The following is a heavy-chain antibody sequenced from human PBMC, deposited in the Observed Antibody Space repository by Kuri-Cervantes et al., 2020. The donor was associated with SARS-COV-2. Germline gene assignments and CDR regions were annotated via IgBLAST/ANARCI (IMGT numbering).Heavy chain of an antibody. CDR2: ISSSSSYI. Sequence: LSLTCAVYGGSFSGYKWNWVRQAPGKGLEWVSSISSSSSYIYYADSVKGRFTISRDNAKSSLYLQMNSLRAEDTAVYYCARHLSHYYYYMDVWGKGTTVTVSS. CDR3: ARHLSHYYYYMDV. D-gene: IGHD3-3*02. V-gene: IGHV3-21*01. CDR1: GGSFSGYK. J-gene: IGHJ6*03.